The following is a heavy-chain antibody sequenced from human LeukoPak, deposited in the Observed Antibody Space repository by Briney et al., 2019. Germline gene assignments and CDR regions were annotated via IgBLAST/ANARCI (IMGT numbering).Heavy chain of an antibody. J-gene: IGHJ4*02. CDR3: ARGSVPAATFDY. CDR2: INHSGST. Sequence: SETLSLTCAVYGGSFSGYYWSWIRQPPGKGLEWIGEINHSGSTNYNPSLKSRVTISVDTSKNQFSLKLSSVTAADTAVYYCARGSVPAATFDYWGQGTLVTVSS. D-gene: IGHD2-2*01. CDR1: GGSFSGYY. V-gene: IGHV4-34*01.